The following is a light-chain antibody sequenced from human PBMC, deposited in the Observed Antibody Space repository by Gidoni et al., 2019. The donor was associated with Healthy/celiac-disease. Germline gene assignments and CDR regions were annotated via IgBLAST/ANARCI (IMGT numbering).Light chain of an antibody. CDR3: QSYDSSNCWV. CDR1: SGSIDSNY. CDR2: EDN. V-gene: IGLV6-57*01. Sequence: NFMLTPPHSVSESTGTMVTISCTSSSGSIDSNYVQRYQQPTGSSPTTLIYEDNQRTSGVPDRFSVSIDSSSNSASLTISGLKTEDEADYYCQSYDSSNCWVFGGGTKLSVL. J-gene: IGLJ3*02.